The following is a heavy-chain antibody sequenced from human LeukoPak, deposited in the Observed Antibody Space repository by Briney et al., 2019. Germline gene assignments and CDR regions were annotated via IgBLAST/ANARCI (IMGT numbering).Heavy chain of an antibody. CDR2: ISSSSSYI. D-gene: IGHD3-9*01. J-gene: IGHJ4*02. CDR1: GFTFNTYT. V-gene: IGHV3-21*01. CDR3: ARATTYDILTGYSDY. Sequence: GGSLRLSCAASGFTFNTYTMNWVRQAPGKGLEWVSSISSSSSYIYYADSVKGRFTISRDNAKKSLYLQMSSLRAEDTAVYYCARATTYDILTGYSDYWGQGTLVTVSS.